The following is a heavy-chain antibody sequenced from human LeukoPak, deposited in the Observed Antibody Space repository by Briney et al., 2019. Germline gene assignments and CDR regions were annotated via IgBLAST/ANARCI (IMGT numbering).Heavy chain of an antibody. J-gene: IGHJ4*02. CDR1: GFTFSSYA. D-gene: IGHD3-10*01. Sequence: PGGSLRLSCAASGFTFSSYAMSWVRQAPGKGLEWVSAISGSGGSTYYADSVKGRFTISRDNSKNTLYLQVNSLRAEDTAVYYCAKDIMVRGRDKTQIDYWGQGTLVTVSS. V-gene: IGHV3-23*01. CDR2: ISGSGGST. CDR3: AKDIMVRGRDKTQIDY.